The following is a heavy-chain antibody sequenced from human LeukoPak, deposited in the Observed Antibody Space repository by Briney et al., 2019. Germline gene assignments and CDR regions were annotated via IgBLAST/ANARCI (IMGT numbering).Heavy chain of an antibody. CDR2: ISYDGSNK. J-gene: IGHJ5*01. CDR1: GFTFSSYA. CDR3: SVLRFLEWAGGWFDS. D-gene: IGHD3-3*01. V-gene: IGHV3-30-3*01. Sequence: TGGSLRLSCAASGFTFSSYAMHWVRQAPGKGLEWVAVISYDGSNKYYADSVKGRFTISRDNSKNTLYLQMNSLRAEDTAVYYCSVLRFLEWAGGWFDSWGQGTLVTVSS.